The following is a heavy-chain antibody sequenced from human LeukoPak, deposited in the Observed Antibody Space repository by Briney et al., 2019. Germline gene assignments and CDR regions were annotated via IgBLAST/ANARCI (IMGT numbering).Heavy chain of an antibody. CDR1: GGSVSSGSYY. V-gene: IGHV4-61*01. J-gene: IGHJ6*02. CDR2: IYYSGST. CDR3: AREGHSSSWPYYYGMDV. Sequence: SETLSLTCTVSGGSVSSGSYYWSWIRQPPGKGLAWIGYIYYSGSTNYNPSLKSRVTISVDTSKNQFSLKLSSVTAADTAVYYCAREGHSSSWPYYYGMDVWGQGTTVTVSS. D-gene: IGHD6-13*01.